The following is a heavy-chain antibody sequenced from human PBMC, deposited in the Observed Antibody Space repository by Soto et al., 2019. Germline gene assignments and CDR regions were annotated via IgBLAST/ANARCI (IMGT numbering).Heavy chain of an antibody. J-gene: IGHJ5*02. Sequence: GASVKVSCKASGYTFTSYYMHWVRQAPGQGLEWMGIINPSGGSTSYAQKFQGRVTMTRDTSTSTVYMELSSLRSEDTAVYYCARDAVVLRFLEWLSRFNWFDPWGQGTLVTVSS. CDR2: INPSGGST. CDR1: GYTFTSYY. V-gene: IGHV1-46*03. CDR3: ARDAVVLRFLEWLSRFNWFDP. D-gene: IGHD3-3*01.